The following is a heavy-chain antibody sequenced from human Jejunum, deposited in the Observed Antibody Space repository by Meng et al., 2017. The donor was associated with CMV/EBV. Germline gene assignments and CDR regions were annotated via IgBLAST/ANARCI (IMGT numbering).Heavy chain of an antibody. CDR3: ARWTGEAIDS. J-gene: IGHJ4*02. CDR1: GGSIGGDTYY. CDR2: VFYREST. V-gene: IGHV4-31*03. D-gene: IGHD3/OR15-3a*01. Sequence: LTGSVSGGSIGGDTYYWTWIRQHPGKGLEYIGNVFYRESTYYTPSLRGRVTISLDTSKSQFSLKLRSVTAADTAVYYCARWTGEAIDSWGQGTLVTVSS.